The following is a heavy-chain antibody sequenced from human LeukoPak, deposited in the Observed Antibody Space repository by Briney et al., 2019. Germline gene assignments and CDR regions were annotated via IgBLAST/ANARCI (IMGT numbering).Heavy chain of an antibody. V-gene: IGHV4-39*01. CDR3: ARLLTLPSQYYDSSGYPDY. CDR2: SYYSGST. Sequence: SETLSLTCTVSGGSISSSSYYWGWIRQPPGKGLEWIGSSYYSGSTYYNPSLKSRVTISVDTSKNQFSLKLSSVTAADTAVYYCARLLTLPSQYYDSSGYPDYWGQGTLVTVSS. CDR1: GGSISSSSYY. D-gene: IGHD3-22*01. J-gene: IGHJ4*02.